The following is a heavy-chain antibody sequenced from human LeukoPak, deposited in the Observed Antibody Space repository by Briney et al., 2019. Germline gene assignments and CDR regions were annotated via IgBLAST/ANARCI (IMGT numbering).Heavy chain of an antibody. CDR2: ISGTSVYI. D-gene: IGHD6-6*01. CDR3: ARGTPYTSSSDFDY. CDR1: GFTFSSYA. Sequence: GGSLRLSCVASGFTFSSYAMNWVRQAPGEGLEWVSSISGTSVYIYYADSVKGRFTISRDNAKNSLYLQMNSLRAEDTAVYYCARGTPYTSSSDFDYWGQGTLVTVSS. J-gene: IGHJ4*02. V-gene: IGHV3-21*01.